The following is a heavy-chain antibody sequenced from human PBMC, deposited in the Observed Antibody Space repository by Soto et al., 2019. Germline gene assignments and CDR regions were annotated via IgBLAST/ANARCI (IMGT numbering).Heavy chain of an antibody. Sequence: GASVKVSCKASGGTFSNYIFSWVRQVPGQGLEWMGGTIPMFATAQYAQKLQGRVTITADESTSTVYMDLTSLRSDDTAVYYCARGLFGQQWLVGFDTWGQGTPVTVSS. CDR2: TIPMFATA. V-gene: IGHV1-69*13. CDR1: GGTFSNYI. J-gene: IGHJ4*02. CDR3: ARGLFGQQWLVGFDT. D-gene: IGHD6-19*01.